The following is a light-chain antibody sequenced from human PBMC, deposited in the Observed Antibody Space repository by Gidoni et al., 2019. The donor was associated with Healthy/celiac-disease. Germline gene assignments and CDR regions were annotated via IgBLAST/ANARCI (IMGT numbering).Light chain of an antibody. CDR2: EVS. CDR3: SSYAGSNNLEVV. CDR1: SSDVGGYNY. V-gene: IGLV2-8*01. J-gene: IGLJ2*01. Sequence: QSALTPPPSASGSPGQSVTISCTGTSSDVGGYNYVSWYQQHPGKAPKLMIYEVSKRPSGVPDRFSGSKSGNTASLTVSGLQAEDEADYYCSSYAGSNNLEVVFGGGTKLTVL.